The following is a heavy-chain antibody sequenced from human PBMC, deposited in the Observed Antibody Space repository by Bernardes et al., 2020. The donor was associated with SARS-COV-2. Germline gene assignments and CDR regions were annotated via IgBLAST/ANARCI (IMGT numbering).Heavy chain of an antibody. J-gene: IGHJ4*02. CDR3: ATGSRLLDFDF. V-gene: IGHV4-59*01. CDR1: GASIRSFY. CDR2: FYYSGST. Sequence: LSLTCTVSGASIRSFYCTWIRQPPGKGLEWVGYFYYSGSTNYNPSLKSRVTVSLDTSRNQFSLKLASVTAADTAIYYCATGSRLLDFDFWGQGTLVTVSS.